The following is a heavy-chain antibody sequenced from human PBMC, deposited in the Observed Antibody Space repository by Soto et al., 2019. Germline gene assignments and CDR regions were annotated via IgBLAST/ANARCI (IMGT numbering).Heavy chain of an antibody. D-gene: IGHD3-16*02. CDR2: IYYSGST. CDR3: ARAPETPPIVRVVVPYFFDS. V-gene: IGHV4-39*07. CDR1: GGSISSSSYY. J-gene: IGHJ4*02. Sequence: PSETLSLTCTVSGGSISSSSYYWGWIRQPPGKGLEWIGNIYYSGSTYYNPSLKGRVTISLDTSKNQFSLKLSSVTAADTAVYYCARAPETPPIVRVVVPYFFDSWGQGTLVTVSS.